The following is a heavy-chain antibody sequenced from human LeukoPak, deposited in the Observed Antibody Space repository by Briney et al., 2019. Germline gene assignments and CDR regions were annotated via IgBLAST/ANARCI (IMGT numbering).Heavy chain of an antibody. CDR2: ISYDGSNK. Sequence: GRSLRLSCAASGFTFSSYAMHWVRQAPGKGLEWVAVISYDGSNKYYADSVKGRFTISRDNSKNTLYLQMNSLRAEDTAVYYCAWFYGPPFDYWGQGTLVTVSS. J-gene: IGHJ4*02. CDR1: GFTFSSYA. V-gene: IGHV3-30*04. CDR3: AWFYGPPFDY. D-gene: IGHD3-10*01.